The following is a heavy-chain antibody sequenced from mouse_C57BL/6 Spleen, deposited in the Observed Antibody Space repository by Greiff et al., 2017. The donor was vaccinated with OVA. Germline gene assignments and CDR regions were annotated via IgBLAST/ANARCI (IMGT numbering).Heavy chain of an antibody. CDR3: ARRGSSVLFDY. V-gene: IGHV1-64*01. CDR2: IHPNSGST. CDR1: GYTFTSYW. J-gene: IGHJ2*01. Sequence: VQLQQPGAELVKPGASVKLSCKASGYTFTSYWMHWVKQRPGQGLEWIGMIHPNSGSTNYNEKFKSKATLTVDKSSSTAYMQLSSLTSEDSAVYYCARRGSSVLFDYWGQGTTLTVSS. D-gene: IGHD3-2*02.